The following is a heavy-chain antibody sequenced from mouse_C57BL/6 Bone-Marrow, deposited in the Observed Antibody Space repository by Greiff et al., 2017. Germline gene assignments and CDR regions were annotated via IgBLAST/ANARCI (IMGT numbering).Heavy chain of an antibody. V-gene: IGHV1-19*01. Sequence: EVQLQQSGPVLVKPGASVKMSCKASGYTFTDYYMNWVKQSHGKSLEWIGVINPYNGGTSYNQKFKGKATLTVDKSSSTAYMELNSLTSEDSAVXYCARDLLNYYGSSNFDYWGQGTTLTVSS. D-gene: IGHD1-1*01. CDR2: INPYNGGT. J-gene: IGHJ2*01. CDR3: ARDLLNYYGSSNFDY. CDR1: GYTFTDYY.